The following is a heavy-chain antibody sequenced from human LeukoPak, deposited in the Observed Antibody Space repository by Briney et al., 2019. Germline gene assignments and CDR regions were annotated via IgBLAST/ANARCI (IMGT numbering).Heavy chain of an antibody. Sequence: SETLSLTCTVSGGSISSYYWSWIRQPPGKGLEWIGYIYHSGSTYYNPSLKSRVTISVDRSKNQFSLKLSSVTAADTAVYYCARGSLFSGSPPGGYYFDYWGQGTLVTVSS. CDR3: ARGSLFSGSPPGGYYFDY. V-gene: IGHV4-59*12. CDR2: IYHSGST. CDR1: GGSISSYY. J-gene: IGHJ4*02. D-gene: IGHD1-26*01.